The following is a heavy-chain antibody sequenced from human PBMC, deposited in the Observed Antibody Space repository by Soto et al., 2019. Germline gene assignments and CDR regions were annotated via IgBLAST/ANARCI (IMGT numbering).Heavy chain of an antibody. CDR1: GFTFSSYA. J-gene: IGHJ5*02. Sequence: EVQLLESGGGLVQPGGSLRLSCAASGFTFSSYAMSWVHQAPGKGLEWVSVISGSGDSTYYADSVKGRFTISRDNSKNTLYLQMNSLGAEETAVYYCARRGSGGWFDPWGQGTLVTVSS. D-gene: IGHD3-16*01. CDR3: ARRGSGGWFDP. V-gene: IGHV3-23*01. CDR2: ISGSGDST.